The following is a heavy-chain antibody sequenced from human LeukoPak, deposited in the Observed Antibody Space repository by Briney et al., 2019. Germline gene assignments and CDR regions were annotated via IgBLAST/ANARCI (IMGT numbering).Heavy chain of an antibody. CDR1: GGSFSGYY. D-gene: IGHD3-22*01. V-gene: IGHV4-34*01. Sequence: SETLSLTCAVYGGSFSGYYWSWIRQPPGKGLEWIGEINHSGSTNYNPSLKSRVTISVDTSKNQFSLKLSSVTAADTAVYYCASGYDSSDYSAAYWGQGTLVTVSS. J-gene: IGHJ4*02. CDR3: ASGYDSSDYSAAY. CDR2: INHSGST.